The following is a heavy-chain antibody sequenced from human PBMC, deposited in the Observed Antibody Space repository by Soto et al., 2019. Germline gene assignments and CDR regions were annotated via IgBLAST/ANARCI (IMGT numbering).Heavy chain of an antibody. CDR3: AREGYSYGYHVYYYGMDV. J-gene: IGHJ6*02. CDR2: ISSSSSTI. CDR1: GFTFSSYS. D-gene: IGHD5-18*01. V-gene: IGHV3-48*02. Sequence: EVQLVESGGGLVQPGGSLRLSCAASGFTFSSYSMNWVRQAPGKGLEWVSYISSSSSTIYYADSVKGRFTISRDNAKNSLYLQMNSRRDEDTAVYYCAREGYSYGYHVYYYGMDVWGQGTTVTVSS.